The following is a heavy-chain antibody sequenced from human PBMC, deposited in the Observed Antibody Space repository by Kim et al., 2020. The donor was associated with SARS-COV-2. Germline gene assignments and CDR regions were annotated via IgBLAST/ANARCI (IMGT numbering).Heavy chain of an antibody. V-gene: IGHV3-43D*03. J-gene: IGHJ4*02. Sequence: GGSLRLSCAASGFTFDDYAMHWVRQVPGKGLEWVSLITWDGGSTFYADSVKGRFTISRDNNQNSLYLQMNSLRPVDTASYYCAKDSTTGSLILDSWGQGT. CDR3: AKDSTTGSLILDS. CDR1: GFTFDDYA. D-gene: IGHD4-17*01. CDR2: ITWDGGST.